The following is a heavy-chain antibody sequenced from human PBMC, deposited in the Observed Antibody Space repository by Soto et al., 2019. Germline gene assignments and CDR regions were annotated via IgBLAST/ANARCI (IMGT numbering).Heavy chain of an antibody. D-gene: IGHD3-22*01. V-gene: IGHV1-18*01. J-gene: IGHJ4*02. CDR2: ISAYKGNT. Sequence: QVQLVQSGAEVKKPGASVKVSCKASGYTFTSYGISWVRQAPGQGLEWMGWISAYKGNTNYEQKLQGRVTMTTDTATSTAHMELRSLRSDDTALYYCARDSGDHDYYDSSGYFYYFDYWGQGTLVTVSS. CDR3: ARDSGDHDYYDSSGYFYYFDY. CDR1: GYTFTSYG.